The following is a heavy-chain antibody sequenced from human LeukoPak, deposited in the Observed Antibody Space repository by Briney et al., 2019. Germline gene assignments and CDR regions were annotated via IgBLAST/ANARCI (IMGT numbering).Heavy chain of an antibody. J-gene: IGHJ3*02. Sequence: ATVKISCKVSGCTFTDYYMHWVQQAHGKGLEWMGLVDPEDGETIYAEKFQGRVTITADTSTDTAYMELSSLRSEDTAVYYCATIEYSSSSRAFDIWGQGTMVTVSS. CDR2: VDPEDGET. D-gene: IGHD6-6*01. V-gene: IGHV1-69-2*01. CDR1: GCTFTDYY. CDR3: ATIEYSSSSRAFDI.